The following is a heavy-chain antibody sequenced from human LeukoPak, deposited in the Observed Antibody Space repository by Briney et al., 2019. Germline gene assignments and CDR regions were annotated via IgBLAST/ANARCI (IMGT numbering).Heavy chain of an antibody. CDR1: GITVSTNY. J-gene: IGHJ4*02. Sequence: PGGSLRLSCAASGITVSTNYMSWVRQAPGKGLEWVSIIYSGGATFYADSVKGRFTISRENSKNTLWLQMNSLRAEDTAVYYCARESSMVRGGHDYWGQGTLVTVSS. CDR3: ARESSMVRGGHDY. V-gene: IGHV3-66*01. CDR2: IYSGGAT. D-gene: IGHD3-10*01.